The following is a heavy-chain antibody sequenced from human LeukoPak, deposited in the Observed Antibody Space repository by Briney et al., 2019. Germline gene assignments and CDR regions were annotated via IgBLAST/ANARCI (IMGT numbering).Heavy chain of an antibody. CDR2: IYHSGST. Sequence: PSETLSLTCTVSGYSISSGYYWGWIRPPPGKGLEWIGSIYHSGSTYYNPSLKSRVTISVDTSKNQFSLKLSSVTAADTAIYYCARAEEGSYYFDYWGQGTLVTVSS. CDR3: ARAEEGSYYFDY. J-gene: IGHJ4*02. D-gene: IGHD1-26*01. CDR1: GYSISSGYY. V-gene: IGHV4-38-2*02.